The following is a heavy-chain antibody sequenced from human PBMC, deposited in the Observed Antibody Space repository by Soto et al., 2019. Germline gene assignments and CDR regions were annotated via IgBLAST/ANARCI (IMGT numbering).Heavy chain of an antibody. CDR1: GFTFSDYY. J-gene: IGHJ4*02. D-gene: IGHD6-19*01. CDR3: AKSGSGWVFDC. CDR2: ISRGGNTI. V-gene: IGHV3-11*01. Sequence: GGSLRLSCAASGFTFSDYYMSWIRQAPGKGLEWVSYISRGGNTIYYADSVQGRFTISRDNAKNSLYLQMNSLRAEDTAVYYCAKSGSGWVFDCWGQGALVTVSS.